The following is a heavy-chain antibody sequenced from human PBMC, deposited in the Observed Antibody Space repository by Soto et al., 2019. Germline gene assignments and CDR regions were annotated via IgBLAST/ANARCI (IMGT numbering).Heavy chain of an antibody. CDR2: INGGDGGT. CDR1: GYTFRRYA. Sequence: QVVLLPSGAEMKKPGASLNISCKDAGYTFRRYAIHWVRQVLGQRLAWMGCINGGDGGTIYSHKFQGRVIIVRDTSTDTACMELSGLRAEDTSLYYCARAPTYSGASPRTYSHDYWGQGALSTVSS. CDR3: ARAPTYSGASPRTYSHDY. V-gene: IGHV1-3*01. J-gene: IGHJ4*02. D-gene: IGHD1-26*01.